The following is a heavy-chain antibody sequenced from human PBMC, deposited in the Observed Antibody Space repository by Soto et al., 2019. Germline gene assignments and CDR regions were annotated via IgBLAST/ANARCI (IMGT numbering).Heavy chain of an antibody. D-gene: IGHD5-18*01. CDR3: ARGASAYSYRSPAFDL. J-gene: IGHJ4*02. CDR1: GYTFTSYY. Sequence: GASVKVSCKASGYTFTSYYMNWVRQAPGQGLEWLGIINPSGGYTTYAQRFLGRVTMTSDTSTSTVHMELGSLRAEDTAVYYCARGASAYSYRSPAFDLWGQGTLVTVSS. V-gene: IGHV1-46*01. CDR2: INPSGGYT.